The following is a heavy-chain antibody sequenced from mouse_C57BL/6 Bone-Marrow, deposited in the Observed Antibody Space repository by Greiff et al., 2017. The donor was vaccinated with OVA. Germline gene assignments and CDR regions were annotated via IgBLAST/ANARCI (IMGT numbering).Heavy chain of an antibody. Sequence: QVQLQQSGPGLVAPSQSLSITCTVSGFSLTSYGVHWVRQPPGKGLEWLVVIWSDGSTTYNSALKSSLSISKDNSKNQVFLKMNSLQTDDTAMYYCASNYDYGYAMDYWGQGTSVTVSS. D-gene: IGHD2-4*01. CDR1: GFSLTSYG. CDR2: IWSDGST. CDR3: ASNYDYGYAMDY. J-gene: IGHJ4*01. V-gene: IGHV2-6*03.